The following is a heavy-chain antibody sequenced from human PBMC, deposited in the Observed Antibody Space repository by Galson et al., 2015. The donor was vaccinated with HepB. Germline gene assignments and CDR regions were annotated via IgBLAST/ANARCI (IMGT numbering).Heavy chain of an antibody. D-gene: IGHD5-18*01. CDR2: INPSGGST. Sequence: SVKVSCKASGYTFTSYYMHWVRQAPGQGLEWMGIINPSGGSTSYAQKFQGRVTMTRDTSTSTVYMELSSLRSEDTAVYYCARDPKPDTAMVKYFDYWGQGPLATVSS. CDR1: GYTFTSYY. V-gene: IGHV1-46*01. J-gene: IGHJ4*02. CDR3: ARDPKPDTAMVKYFDY.